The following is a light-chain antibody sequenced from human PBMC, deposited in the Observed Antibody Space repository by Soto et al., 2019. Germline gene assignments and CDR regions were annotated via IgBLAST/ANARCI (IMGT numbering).Light chain of an antibody. J-gene: IGKJ2*01. CDR3: QQYGSSPPYT. Sequence: EIVLTQSPGTLSLSPGESATLSCRASQSVSSRYLAWYQQKPGQAPSLLIYGASSRATGIPDRFSGSGSGTDFTLTISRLEPEDFAVYYCQQYGSSPPYTFGQGTKLEIK. V-gene: IGKV3-20*01. CDR2: GAS. CDR1: QSVSSRY.